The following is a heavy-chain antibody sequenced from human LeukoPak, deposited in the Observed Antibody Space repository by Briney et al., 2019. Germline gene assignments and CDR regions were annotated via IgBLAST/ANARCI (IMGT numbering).Heavy chain of an antibody. CDR3: AKDRGPKRGYYDSGGYYSEDY. D-gene: IGHD3-22*01. J-gene: IGHJ4*02. Sequence: QPGGSLRLSCAASGFTFSSYAMSWVRQAPGKGLEWVSAISGSGGSTYYADSVKGRFTISRDNSKNTLYLQMNSLRAEDTAVYYCAKDRGPKRGYYDSGGYYSEDYWGQGTLVTVSS. V-gene: IGHV3-23*01. CDR1: GFTFSSYA. CDR2: ISGSGGST.